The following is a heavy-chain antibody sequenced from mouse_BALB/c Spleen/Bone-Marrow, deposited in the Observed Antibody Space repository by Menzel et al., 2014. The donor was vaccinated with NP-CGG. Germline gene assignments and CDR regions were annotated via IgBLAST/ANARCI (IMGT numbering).Heavy chain of an antibody. Sequence: LVKTGASVKISCEASGYSFTGYYIHWVKQSHGKSPEWIGYISCYNGATSYNQKFKGKATFTVDTSSSTAYVQFNSLTSEDSAVYYCAGPIYYDSWFAYWGQGTLVTVSA. J-gene: IGHJ3*01. CDR3: AGPIYYDSWFAY. CDR2: ISCYNGAT. D-gene: IGHD2-4*01. V-gene: IGHV1S34*01. CDR1: GYSFTGYY.